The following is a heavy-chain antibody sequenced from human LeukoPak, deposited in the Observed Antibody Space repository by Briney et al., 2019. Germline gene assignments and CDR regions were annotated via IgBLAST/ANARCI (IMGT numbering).Heavy chain of an antibody. D-gene: IGHD3-22*01. Sequence: SETLSLTCTVSGGSISSYYWGWIRQPPGKGLEWIGSIDYSGSTYYNPSLKSRVTISVDTSKNQFSLKLSSVTAADTAVYYCARKALRGYYDSSGYYYRGSDAFDIWGQGTMVTVSS. CDR2: IDYSGST. CDR3: ARKALRGYYDSSGYYYRGSDAFDI. V-gene: IGHV4-39*07. CDR1: GGSISSYY. J-gene: IGHJ3*02.